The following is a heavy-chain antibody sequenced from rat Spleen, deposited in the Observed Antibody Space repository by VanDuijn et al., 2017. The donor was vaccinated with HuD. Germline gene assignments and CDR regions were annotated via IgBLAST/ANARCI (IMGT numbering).Heavy chain of an antibody. CDR2: ISTGGGST. J-gene: IGHJ3*01. CDR3: TTGDYDGYPNWFAY. CDR1: GFTFSDYY. V-gene: IGHV5-27*01. D-gene: IGHD1-12*03. Sequence: EVQLVESDGGLVQPGRSLKLSCAASGFTFSDYYMAWVRQAPTKGLEWVAYISTGGGSTYYRDSVKGRFTISRDNAKSTLYLQMDSLRSEDTATYYCTTGDYDGYPNWFAYWGQGTLVTVSS.